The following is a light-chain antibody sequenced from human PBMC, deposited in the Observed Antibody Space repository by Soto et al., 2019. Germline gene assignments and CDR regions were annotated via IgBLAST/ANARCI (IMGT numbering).Light chain of an antibody. CDR1: QSVSSY. CDR3: LHRYNWPLT. J-gene: IGKJ4*01. Sequence: EIVLTQSPATLSLSPGERATLSCRASQSVSSYLAWYQHKPGQAPRLLIYDASNRATGIPARFSGSGSGTDFTLTISWLEPEDFAVYYCLHRYNWPLTFGGGTKVEIK. CDR2: DAS. V-gene: IGKV3-11*01.